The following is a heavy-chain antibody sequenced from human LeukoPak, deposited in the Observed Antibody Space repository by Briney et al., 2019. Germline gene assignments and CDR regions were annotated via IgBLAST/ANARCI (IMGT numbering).Heavy chain of an antibody. D-gene: IGHD6-13*01. V-gene: IGHV3-48*01. CDR3: ARDLGSWVYYYGMDV. J-gene: IGHJ6*02. Sequence: GGSLRLSCAASGFTFSSYSMNWVRQAPGKGLEWVSYISSSSSTIYYADSVKGRFTISRDNAKNSLYLQMNSLRAEDTAVYYCARDLGSWVYYYGMDVWGQGTTVTVSS. CDR2: ISSSSSTI. CDR1: GFTFSSYS.